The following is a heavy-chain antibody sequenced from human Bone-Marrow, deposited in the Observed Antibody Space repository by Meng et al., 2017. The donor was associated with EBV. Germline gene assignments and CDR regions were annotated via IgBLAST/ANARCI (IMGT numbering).Heavy chain of an antibody. J-gene: IGHJ4*02. CDR2: IYYNGST. CDR1: GASISSGGYY. CDR3: ARGGAVAGTFDY. Sequence: QEQLQESGPGLLKSSQTLSLTCAVSGASISSGGYYWSWIRQPPGKGLEWIGYIYYNGSTFYNPSLKSRLTISVDTSKNQFSLKLSSVTAADTAFYYCARGGAVAGTFDYWGQGTLVTVSS. D-gene: IGHD6-19*01. V-gene: IGHV4-30-4*01.